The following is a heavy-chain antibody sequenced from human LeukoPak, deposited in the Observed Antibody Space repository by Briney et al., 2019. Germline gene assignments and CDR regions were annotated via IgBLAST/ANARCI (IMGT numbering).Heavy chain of an antibody. CDR3: GRIRGYDFWSRGAFDI. D-gene: IGHD3-3*01. J-gene: IGHJ3*02. CDR1: GYSFSMYW. CDR2: IYPGDSQT. V-gene: IGHV5-51*01. Sequence: AESLKISCKGSGYSFSMYWTGWVRQMPGKGLEWMGIIYPGDSQTAYSPSFQGQVTISADKSINTAYLQWRSLKASDTAMYYCGRIRGYDFWSRGAFDIWGQGTMVTVSS.